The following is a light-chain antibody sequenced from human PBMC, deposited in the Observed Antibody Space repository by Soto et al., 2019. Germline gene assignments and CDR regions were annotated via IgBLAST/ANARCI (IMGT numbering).Light chain of an antibody. V-gene: IGKV3-20*01. CDR3: QQYGDLPPT. J-gene: IGKJ1*01. CDR1: QSVRSSY. Sequence: EILMTQSPATLSVSPGERATLSCRASQSVRSSYLAWYQQKPGQAPRLFIYGASSRATGIPDRFSGSGSGTDFTLTISRLEPEDFVVYHCQQYGDLPPTFGQGTKVDIK. CDR2: GAS.